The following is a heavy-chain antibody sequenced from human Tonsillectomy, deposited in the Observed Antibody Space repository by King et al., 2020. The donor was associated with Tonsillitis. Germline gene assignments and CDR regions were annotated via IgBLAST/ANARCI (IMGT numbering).Heavy chain of an antibody. CDR2: ISGGGVST. Sequence: VQLVESGGGLVQPGGSPRLSCAASGFTFSNYAMSWVRQAPGKGLEWVSAISGGGVSTYFEDSVKGRFIISRDNSKNMLYLQMSSLRAEDTALYYCAKTISMTSRYYGLDVWGQGTTVTDSS. V-gene: IGHV3-23*04. J-gene: IGHJ6*02. CDR3: AKTISMTSRYYGLDV. D-gene: IGHD3-3*02. CDR1: GFTFSNYA.